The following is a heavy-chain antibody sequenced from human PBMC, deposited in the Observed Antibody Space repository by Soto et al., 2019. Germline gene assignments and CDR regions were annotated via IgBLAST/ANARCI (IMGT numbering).Heavy chain of an antibody. Sequence: EVQVVESGGGLVQPGGSLKLSCAASGFTFSAFWMNWVRQAPGKGLEWVANINGDGSEKYYVDSVKGRFIISRDSAKNTLYLEMNSLRAEDTALYYCAAGFPPDYWGQGTLVTVSS. V-gene: IGHV3-7*01. J-gene: IGHJ4*02. D-gene: IGHD3-10*01. CDR3: AAGFPPDY. CDR1: GFTFSAFW. CDR2: INGDGSEK.